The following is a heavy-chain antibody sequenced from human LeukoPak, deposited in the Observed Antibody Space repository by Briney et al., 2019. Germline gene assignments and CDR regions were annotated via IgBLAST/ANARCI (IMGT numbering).Heavy chain of an antibody. J-gene: IGHJ4*02. V-gene: IGHV4-34*01. CDR3: APIDYYDSSGYYGGVGY. CDR2: INHSGST. CDR1: GGSFSGYY. D-gene: IGHD3-22*01. Sequence: PSETLSLTCAVYGGSFSGYYWSWIRQPPGKGLEWIGEINHSGSTNYNPSLKSRVTISVDTSKNQFSLKLSSVTAADTAVYYCAPIDYYDSSGYYGGVGYWGQGTLVTVSS.